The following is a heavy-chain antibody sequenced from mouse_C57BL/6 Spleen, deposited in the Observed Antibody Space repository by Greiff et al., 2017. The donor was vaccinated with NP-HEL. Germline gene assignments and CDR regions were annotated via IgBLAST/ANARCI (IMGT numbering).Heavy chain of an antibody. CDR3: ARKIYYGYDGYAMDY. CDR2: ISSGSSTI. D-gene: IGHD2-2*01. CDR1: GFTFSDYG. V-gene: IGHV5-17*01. J-gene: IGHJ4*01. Sequence: DVKLVESGGGLVKPGGSLKLSCAASGFTFSDYGMHWVRQAPEKGLEWVAYISSGSSTIYYADTVKGRFTISRDNAKNTLFLQMTSLRSEDTAMYYCARKIYYGYDGYAMDYWGQGTSVTVSS.